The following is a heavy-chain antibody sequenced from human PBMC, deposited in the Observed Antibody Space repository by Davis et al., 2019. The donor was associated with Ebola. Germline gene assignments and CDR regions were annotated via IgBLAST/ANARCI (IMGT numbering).Heavy chain of an antibody. CDR2: IRSKAYGGTT. CDR1: GFTFGDSA. Sequence: GVSLKISCTASGFTFGDSAMSWVRQAPGKGLEWVGFIRSKAYGGTTEYAASVKGRFTISRADYKSIAYLQRNSLKTEDTAVYYCTRGFTIFGVVAYGMDVWGQGTTVTVSS. D-gene: IGHD3-3*01. V-gene: IGHV3-49*04. J-gene: IGHJ6*02. CDR3: TRGFTIFGVVAYGMDV.